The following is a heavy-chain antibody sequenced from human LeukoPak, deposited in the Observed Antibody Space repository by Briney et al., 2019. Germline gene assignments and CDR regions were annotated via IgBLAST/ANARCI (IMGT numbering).Heavy chain of an antibody. CDR3: ARGNDYYDSSGYYY. Sequence: GGSLRLSCAASGFTFSSYSMNWVRQAPGKGLEWVSGITPSATTYYADSVKGRFTISRDNARNSLYLQMNSLRAEDTAVYYCARGNDYYDSSGYYYWGQGTLVTVSS. V-gene: IGHV3-21*01. CDR1: GFTFSSYS. D-gene: IGHD3-22*01. J-gene: IGHJ4*02. CDR2: ITPSATT.